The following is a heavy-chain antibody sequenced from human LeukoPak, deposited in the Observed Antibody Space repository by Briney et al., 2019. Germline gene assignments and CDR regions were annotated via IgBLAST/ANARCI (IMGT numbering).Heavy chain of an antibody. CDR1: GYTFTSYY. J-gene: IGHJ4*02. Sequence: ASVKVSCKASGYTFTSYYMHWVRQAPVQGLEWMGIINPSGGSTSYAQKFQGRVTMTRDTSTSTVYMELSSLRSEDTAVYYCARGGTITMIVVGPYYFDYWGQGTLVTVSS. V-gene: IGHV1-46*01. CDR3: ARGGTITMIVVGPYYFDY. CDR2: INPSGGST. D-gene: IGHD3-22*01.